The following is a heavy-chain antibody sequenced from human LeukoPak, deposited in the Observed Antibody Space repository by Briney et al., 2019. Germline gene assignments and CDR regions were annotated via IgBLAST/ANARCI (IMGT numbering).Heavy chain of an antibody. CDR1: GSSISSSSYY. J-gene: IGHJ4*02. CDR2: IYYSGST. Sequence: SETLSLTCTVSGSSISSSSYYWGWIRQPPGKGLEWIGSIYYSGSTYYNPSLKSRVTISVDTSKNQFSLKLSSVTAADTAVYYCARGGTSGSAAIYYFDYWGQGTLVTVSS. V-gene: IGHV4-39*01. CDR3: ARGGTSGSAAIYYFDY. D-gene: IGHD1-1*01.